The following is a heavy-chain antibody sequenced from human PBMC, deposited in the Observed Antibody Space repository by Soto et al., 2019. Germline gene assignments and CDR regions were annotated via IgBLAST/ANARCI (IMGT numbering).Heavy chain of an antibody. Sequence: KASETLSLTCTVSGGSVSSGSYYWSWIRQPPGKGLEWIGYIYYSGSTNYNPSLKSRVTISVDTSKNQFSLKLSSVTAADTAVYYCAREGYDFWSGSRLDPWGQGTLVTVSS. D-gene: IGHD3-3*01. CDR2: IYYSGST. CDR3: AREGYDFWSGSRLDP. J-gene: IGHJ5*02. V-gene: IGHV4-61*01. CDR1: GGSVSSGSYY.